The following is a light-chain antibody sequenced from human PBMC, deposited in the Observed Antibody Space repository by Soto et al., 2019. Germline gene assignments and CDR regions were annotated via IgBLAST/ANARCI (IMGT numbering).Light chain of an antibody. CDR2: DVS. CDR3: SSYTSSSTLFYV. CDR1: SSDVGGYNY. V-gene: IGLV2-14*01. J-gene: IGLJ1*01. Sequence: QSALTQPASVSGSPGQSITISCTGTSSDVGGYNYVSWSQQHPGKAPKLMIYDVSNRPSGVSNRFSGSKSGNTASLTISGLQAEDEADYYCSSYTSSSTLFYVFGTGTKLTVL.